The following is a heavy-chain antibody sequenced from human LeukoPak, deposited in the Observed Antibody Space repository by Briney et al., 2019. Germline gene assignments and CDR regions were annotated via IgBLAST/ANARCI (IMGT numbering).Heavy chain of an antibody. Sequence: SETLSLTCSVSGDSIISFHWSWIRQPAGKGLEWIGRIYSSGDTNYNPSLKSRVTISVDTSKNQFSLKLSSVTAADTAVYYCARDSGVAAAGTLYYFDYWGQGTLVTVSS. CDR2: IYSSGDT. CDR3: ARDSGVAAAGTLYYFDY. J-gene: IGHJ4*02. D-gene: IGHD6-13*01. CDR1: GDSIISFH. V-gene: IGHV4-4*07.